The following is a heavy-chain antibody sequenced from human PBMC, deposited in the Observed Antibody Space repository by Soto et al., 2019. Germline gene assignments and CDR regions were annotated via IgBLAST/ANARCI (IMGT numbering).Heavy chain of an antibody. J-gene: IGHJ4*02. CDR1: GFTFSSYA. D-gene: IGHD4-17*01. CDR3: ASADDYGDLPCDY. Sequence: HVQLVESGGGVVQPGRSLRLSCAASGFTFSSYAMHWVRQAPGKGLEWVAGISYDGSNKYYADSVKGRFTISRDNSKNTLYLQMNSLRAEDTAVYYGASADDYGDLPCDYWGQGTLVTVSS. CDR2: ISYDGSNK. V-gene: IGHV3-30-3*01.